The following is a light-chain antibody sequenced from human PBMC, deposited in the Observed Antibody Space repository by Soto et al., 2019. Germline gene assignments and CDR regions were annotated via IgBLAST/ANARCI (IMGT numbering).Light chain of an antibody. V-gene: IGKV3-20*01. CDR3: QQYGSSPPYT. CDR1: QSVSSSY. CDR2: GAY. Sequence: EIVLTQSPGTLSLSPGERATLSCRASQSVSSSYLAWYQQKPGQAPRLLIYGAYSSATGIPDRFSGSGSGTDFTLTISRLEPEDFAVYYCQQYGSSPPYTFGQGNKLEIK. J-gene: IGKJ2*01.